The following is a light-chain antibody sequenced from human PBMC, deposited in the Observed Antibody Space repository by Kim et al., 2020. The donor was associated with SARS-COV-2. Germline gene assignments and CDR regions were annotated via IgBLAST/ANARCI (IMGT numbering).Light chain of an antibody. J-gene: IGKJ1*01. V-gene: IGKV4-1*01. CDR1: QSVLYSSNNNNY. CDR3: QQYYTTPQT. CDR2: WAS. Sequence: DIVMTQSPDSVAVSLGERATINCKSSQSVLYSSNNNNYLAWYQQKPGQPPKLLIYWASTWESGVPDRFSGSGSGTDFTLTISSLQAEDVAVYYCQQYYTTPQTFGQGTKVDIK.